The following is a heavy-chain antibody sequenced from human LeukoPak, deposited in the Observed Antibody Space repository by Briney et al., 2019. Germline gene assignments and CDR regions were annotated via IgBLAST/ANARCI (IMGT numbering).Heavy chain of an antibody. D-gene: IGHD4-17*01. CDR1: GFTFSSYG. V-gene: IGHV3-30*18. CDR2: ISYDGSNK. CDR3: AKDRRDYGDYEDDAFDI. Sequence: GGSLRLSCAASGFTFSSYGMHWVRQAPGKGLEWVAVISYDGSNKYYADSVKGRFTISRDNSKNTLYLQMNSLRAEDTAVYYCAKDRRDYGDYEDDAFDIWGQGTMVTVSS. J-gene: IGHJ3*02.